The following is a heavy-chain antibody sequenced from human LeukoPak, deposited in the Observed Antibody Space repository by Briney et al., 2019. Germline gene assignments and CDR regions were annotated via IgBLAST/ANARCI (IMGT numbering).Heavy chain of an antibody. D-gene: IGHD6-19*01. CDR1: GYSISSGYY. CDR2: IHHSGST. Sequence: SETLSLTCTVSGYSISSGYYWGWIRQPPGKGLQWIGTIHHSGSTFYNPSLKSRVTISVDTSKNQFSLRLTSVIAADTAVYYCARGQARLAWFDPWGQGTLVTVSS. CDR3: ARGQARLAWFDP. V-gene: IGHV4-38-2*02. J-gene: IGHJ5*02.